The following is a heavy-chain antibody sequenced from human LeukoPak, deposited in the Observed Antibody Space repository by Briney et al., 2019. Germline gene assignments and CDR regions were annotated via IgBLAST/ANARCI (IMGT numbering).Heavy chain of an antibody. D-gene: IGHD6-6*01. CDR3: AKDLSSSLYYFDY. Sequence: GGSLRLSCAASGFTFSSYGMHWVRQAPGKGVEWVAVIWYDGSNKYYADSVKGRFTISRDNSKNTLYLQMNSLRAEDTAAYYCAKDLSSSLYYFDYWGQGTLVTVSS. V-gene: IGHV3-33*06. CDR1: GFTFSSYG. J-gene: IGHJ4*02. CDR2: IWYDGSNK.